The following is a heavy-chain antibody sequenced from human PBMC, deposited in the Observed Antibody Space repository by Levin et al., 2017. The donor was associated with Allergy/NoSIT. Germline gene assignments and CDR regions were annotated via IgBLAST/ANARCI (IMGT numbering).Heavy chain of an antibody. CDR3: ARDKGIAVARRFDY. V-gene: IGHV3-20*04. Sequence: GGSLRLSCAASGFTFDDYGMNWVRQAPGKGLEWVSGINWKGGRTGYADSVKGRFTISRDNAKNSLYLQMNSLRAADTALYYCARDKGIAVARRFDYWGHGTMVTVSS. CDR1: GFTFDDYG. J-gene: IGHJ4*01. CDR2: INWKGGRT. D-gene: IGHD6-19*01.